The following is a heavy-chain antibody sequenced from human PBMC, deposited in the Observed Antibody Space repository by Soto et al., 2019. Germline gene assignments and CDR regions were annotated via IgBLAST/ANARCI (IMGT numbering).Heavy chain of an antibody. CDR1: GFTFSKYR. Sequence: PGGSLRLSCAASGFTFSKYRMNWVRQAPGKGLEWVSYISSSSSFKFYADSVKDRLTISRDNAKSLLYLQMNSLRAEDTAVYYCARDPFDSGDDCSSNYWGQGTRVTVSS. V-gene: IGHV3-21*06. J-gene: IGHJ4*02. CDR2: ISSSSSFK. CDR3: ARDPFDSGDDCSSNY. D-gene: IGHD2-21*02.